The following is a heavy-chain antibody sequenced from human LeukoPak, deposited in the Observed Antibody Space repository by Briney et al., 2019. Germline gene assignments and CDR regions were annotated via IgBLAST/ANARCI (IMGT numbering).Heavy chain of an antibody. CDR2: MNPNSGNT. J-gene: IGHJ6*03. V-gene: IGHV1-8*01. CDR1: GYTFTSYD. Sequence: ASVKVSCKAPGYTFTSYDINWVRQATGQGLEWMGWMNPNSGNTGYAQKFQGRVTMTRNTSISTAYMELSSLRSEDTAVYYCARGGTTVVTLYYYYYYYVDVWGKGTTVTVSS. D-gene: IGHD4-23*01. CDR3: ARGGTTVVTLYYYYYYYVDV.